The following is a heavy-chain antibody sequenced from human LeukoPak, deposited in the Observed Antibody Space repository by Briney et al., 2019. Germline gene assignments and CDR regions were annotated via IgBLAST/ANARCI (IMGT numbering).Heavy chain of an antibody. D-gene: IGHD4-17*01. V-gene: IGHV3-53*05. CDR2: IYSGGST. J-gene: IGHJ4*02. Sequence: PGGSLRLSCAASGFTVSSNYMSWVRQAPGKGLEWVSVIYSGGSTYYADSVKGRFTISRDNPKNTLYLQMNSLRAEDTAVYYCARDEDLLNTVTFDYWGQGTLVTVSS. CDR1: GFTVSSNY. CDR3: ARDEDLLNTVTFDY.